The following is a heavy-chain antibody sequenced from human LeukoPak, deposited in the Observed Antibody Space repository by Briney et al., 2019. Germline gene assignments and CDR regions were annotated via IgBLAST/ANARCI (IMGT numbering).Heavy chain of an antibody. CDR1: GGSLSSGGYY. D-gene: IGHD2-21*02. V-gene: IGHV4-30-2*01. Sequence: PSQTLSLTCTVSGGSLSSGGYYWSWIRQPPGKGLEWIGYIYHSGSTFYSPSLKSRVTISVDTSKNQFSLKLSSVTAADTAVYYCAVPAYCGGDCYSGFAFDIWGQGTMVTVSS. CDR3: AVPAYCGGDCYSGFAFDI. J-gene: IGHJ3*02. CDR2: IYHSGST.